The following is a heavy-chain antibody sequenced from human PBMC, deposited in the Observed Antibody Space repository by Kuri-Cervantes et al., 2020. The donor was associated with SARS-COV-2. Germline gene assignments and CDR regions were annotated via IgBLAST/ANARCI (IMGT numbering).Heavy chain of an antibody. D-gene: IGHD3-16*01. V-gene: IGHV3-33*08. CDR3: ARGAANYYMDV. Sequence: LSLTCAASGFTFGSYVMNWVRQAPGKGLEWVAVIWYDGKNEYYAGSVKGRFTISRDNSRNTVLLQMNILRAEDTAIYYCARGAANYYMDVWGTGTTVTVSS. CDR1: GFTFGSYV. J-gene: IGHJ6*03. CDR2: IWYDGKNE.